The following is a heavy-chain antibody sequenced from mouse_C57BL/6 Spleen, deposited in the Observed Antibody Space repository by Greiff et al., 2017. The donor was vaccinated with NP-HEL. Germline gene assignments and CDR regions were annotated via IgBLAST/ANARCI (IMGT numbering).Heavy chain of an antibody. CDR1: GYTFTSYW. CDR2: IDPSDSET. J-gene: IGHJ3*01. Sequence: QVQLQQPGAELVRPGPSVKLSCKASGYTFTSYWMHWVKQRPIQGLEWIGNIDPSDSETHYNQKFKDKATLTVDKSSSTAYMQLSSLTSEDSAVYYCAGGVTLAWFAYWGQGTLVTVSA. V-gene: IGHV1-52*01. D-gene: IGHD2-1*01. CDR3: AGGVTLAWFAY.